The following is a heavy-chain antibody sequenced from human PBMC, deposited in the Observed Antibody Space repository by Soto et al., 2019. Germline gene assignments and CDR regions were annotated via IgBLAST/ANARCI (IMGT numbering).Heavy chain of an antibody. CDR1: GFTFSSYD. V-gene: IGHV3-13*01. J-gene: IGHJ6*02. D-gene: IGHD6-6*01. Sequence: GGSLRLSCAASGFTFSSYDMHWVRQATGKGLEWVSAIGTAGDTYYPGSVKGRFTISRENAKNSLYLQMNSLRAEDTAVYYCARDNLLPGAYRSSAPGGAYYYYYGMDVWGQGTTVTVSS. CDR3: ARDNLLPGAYRSSAPGGAYYYYYGMDV. CDR2: IGTAGDT.